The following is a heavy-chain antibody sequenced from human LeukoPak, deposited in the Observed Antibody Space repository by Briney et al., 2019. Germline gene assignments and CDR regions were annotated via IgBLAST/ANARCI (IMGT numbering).Heavy chain of an antibody. D-gene: IGHD1-26*01. CDR1: GGSISSSSYY. V-gene: IGHV4-39*07. Sequence: PSETLSLTCTVSGGSISSSSYYWGWIRQPPGKGLEWIGSIYYSGSTYYNPSLKSRVTISVDTSKNQFSLKLSSVTAADTAVYYCARTGWELLQGGRYFDYWGQGTLVTVSS. J-gene: IGHJ4*02. CDR2: IYYSGST. CDR3: ARTGWELLQGGRYFDY.